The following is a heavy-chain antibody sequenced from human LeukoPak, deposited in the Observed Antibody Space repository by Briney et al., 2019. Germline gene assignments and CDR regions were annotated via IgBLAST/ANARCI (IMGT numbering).Heavy chain of an antibody. CDR1: GGSFSGYY. J-gene: IGHJ4*02. D-gene: IGHD2-21*02. CDR2: INHSGST. CDR3: ARIYCGGDCYRDY. Sequence: SETLPLTCAVYGGSFSGYYWSWIRQPPGKGLEWIGEINHSGSTNYNPSLKSRVTISVDTSKNQFSLKLSSVTAADTAVYYCARIYCGGDCYRDYWGQGTLVTVSS. V-gene: IGHV4-34*01.